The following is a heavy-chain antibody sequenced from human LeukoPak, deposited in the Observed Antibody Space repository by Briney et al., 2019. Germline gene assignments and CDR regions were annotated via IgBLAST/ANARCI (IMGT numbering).Heavy chain of an antibody. Sequence: GGSLRLSCTASGFPFIEYSMNWVRQAPGKGPEWISYIGIDSGNTKYADSVRGRFTISADKAKNSLYLKMNSLRVEDTAVYYCARDHNFAFDNWGQGTLVSVAS. V-gene: IGHV3-48*01. J-gene: IGHJ4*02. CDR2: IGIDSGNT. D-gene: IGHD1-1*01. CDR3: ARDHNFAFDN. CDR1: GFPFIEYS.